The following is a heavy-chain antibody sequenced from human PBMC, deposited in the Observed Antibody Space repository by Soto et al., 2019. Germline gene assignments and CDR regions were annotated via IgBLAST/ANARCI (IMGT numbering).Heavy chain of an antibody. D-gene: IGHD1-1*01. CDR2: ISGSGGST. CDR3: AKDMGHGSQLYYYYGMDV. V-gene: IGHV3-23*01. Sequence: QHGGSMRLSCAASGFTFSSYAVSWVRQAPGKGLEWVSAISGSGGSTYYADSVKGRFTISRDNSKNTLYLQMNSLRAEDTAVYYCAKDMGHGSQLYYYYGMDVWGEGTTVTGSS. J-gene: IGHJ6*04. CDR1: GFTFSSYA.